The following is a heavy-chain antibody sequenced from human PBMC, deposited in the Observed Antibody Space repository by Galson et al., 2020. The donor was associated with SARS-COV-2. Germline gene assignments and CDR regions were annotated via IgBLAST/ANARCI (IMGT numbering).Heavy chain of an antibody. D-gene: IGHD3-9*01. CDR2: LYYSGGT. V-gene: IGHV4-59*01. Sequence: ASENLSLTCTVSGGSISSYYWSWIRQPPGRGLEWIGYLYYSGGTNYNPSLQSRVTISADTSKNHFSLKLSSVTAADTAVYYCARERQYYDSNAMDVWGQGTTVTVYS. CDR1: GGSISSYY. J-gene: IGHJ6*02. CDR3: ARERQYYDSNAMDV.